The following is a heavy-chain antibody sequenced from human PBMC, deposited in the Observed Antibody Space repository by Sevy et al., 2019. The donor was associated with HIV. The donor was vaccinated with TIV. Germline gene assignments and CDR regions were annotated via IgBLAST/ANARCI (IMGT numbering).Heavy chain of an antibody. D-gene: IGHD3-3*02. V-gene: IGHV1-69*13. CDR3: ARWSISIDY. J-gene: IGHJ4*02. Sequence: ASVKVSCKASGGTFNSYIVSWVRQAPGQGLGWMGEITPILGTTQYAQKFKGRVTISADESTNTIYMELSSLKSEDTAVYYCARWSISIDYWGQGTLVTVSS. CDR2: ITPILGTT. CDR1: GGTFNSYI.